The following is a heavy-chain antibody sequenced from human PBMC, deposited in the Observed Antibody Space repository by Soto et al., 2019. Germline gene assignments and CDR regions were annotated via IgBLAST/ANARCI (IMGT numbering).Heavy chain of an antibody. J-gene: IGHJ3*02. CDR3: ARGAGGSSSSKVVAFDI. Sequence: QVQLQESGPGLVKPSETLSLTCTVSGGSISSYYWSWIRQPAGQGLEWIGRIYTSGSTNYNPSLQSRVTMSVDTSKNQFSLKLSSVTAADTAVYYCARGAGGSSSSKVVAFDIWGQGTMVTVSS. CDR1: GGSISSYY. V-gene: IGHV4-4*07. CDR2: IYTSGST. D-gene: IGHD6-6*01.